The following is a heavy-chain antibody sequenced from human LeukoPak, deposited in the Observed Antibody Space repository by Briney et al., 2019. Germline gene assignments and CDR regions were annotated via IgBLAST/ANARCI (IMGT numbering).Heavy chain of an antibody. CDR1: XYTFSSYD. V-gene: IGHV1-8*01. J-gene: IGHJ6*03. CDR2: VNPNSGNT. Sequence: XXXSXYTFSSYDIXXVRQAPGQGLEXXXXVNPNSGNTGYAQKFQGRGTITRNTSISTAYLELRSLRSEDTAVYYCARGDFWSGYSNYYYMDVWGKGTTVTVSS. CDR3: ARGDFWSGYSNYYYMDV. D-gene: IGHD3-3*01.